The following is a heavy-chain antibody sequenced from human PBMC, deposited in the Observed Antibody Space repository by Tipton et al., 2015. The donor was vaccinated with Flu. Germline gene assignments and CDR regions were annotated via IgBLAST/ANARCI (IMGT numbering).Heavy chain of an antibody. CDR1: GGSISGYY. CDR2: IYTGGST. Sequence: TLSLTCTVSGGSISGYYWSWIRQSTVKGLEWIGRIYTGGSTRYNSALESRVTMSVDTSKNQISLKLTSVTAADTALYYCARYPCSGDTCSRYYFESWGQGKLVTVSS. J-gene: IGHJ4*02. D-gene: IGHD2-15*01. CDR3: ARYPCSGDTCSRYYFES. V-gene: IGHV4-4*07.